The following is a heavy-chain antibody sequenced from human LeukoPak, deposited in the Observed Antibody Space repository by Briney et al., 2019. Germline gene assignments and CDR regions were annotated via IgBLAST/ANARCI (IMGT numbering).Heavy chain of an antibody. D-gene: IGHD5-18*01. V-gene: IGHV4-30-4*08. CDR1: GGSISSGDYY. CDR3: ARAPGIGAMVIIYYYYGMDV. J-gene: IGHJ6*02. Sequence: SQTLSLTCTVSGGSISSGDYYWSWIRQPPGKGLEWIGEINHSGSTNYNPSLKSRVTISVDTSKNQFSLKLSSVTAADTAVYYCARAPGIGAMVIIYYYYGMDVWGQGTTVTVSS. CDR2: INHSGST.